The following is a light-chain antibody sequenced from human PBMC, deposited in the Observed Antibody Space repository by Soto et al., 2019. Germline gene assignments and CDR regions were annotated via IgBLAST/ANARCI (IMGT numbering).Light chain of an antibody. J-gene: IGKJ5*01. CDR1: QGISSY. CDR3: QQRKNYPIT. Sequence: DIQLTLSPSSLSASVGNRDPITYRASQGISSYLAWYQQKPGKAPKLLIYAASTLQSGVPARFSGSASGTEFTLTISSLQPEDFATYYCQQRKNYPITFGQGTRLEIK. V-gene: IGKV1-9*01. CDR2: AAS.